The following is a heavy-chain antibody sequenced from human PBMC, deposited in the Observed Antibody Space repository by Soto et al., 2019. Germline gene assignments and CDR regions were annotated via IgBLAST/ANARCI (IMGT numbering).Heavy chain of an antibody. CDR1: GFTFSSYA. D-gene: IGHD6-19*01. V-gene: IGHV3-30-3*01. J-gene: IGHJ4*02. CDR3: ARVSVGWLVRVWYFDY. CDR2: ISYDGSNK. Sequence: GSLRLSCAASGFTFSSYAMHWVRQAPGKGLEWVAVISYDGSNKYYADSVKGRFTISRDNSKNTLYLQMNSLRAEDTAVYYCARVSVGWLVRVWYFDYWGQGTLVTVSS.